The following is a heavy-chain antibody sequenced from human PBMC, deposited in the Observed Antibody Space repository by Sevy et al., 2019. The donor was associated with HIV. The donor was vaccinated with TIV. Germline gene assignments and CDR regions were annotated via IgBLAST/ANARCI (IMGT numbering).Heavy chain of an antibody. V-gene: IGHV3-23*01. CDR3: ARPSPRTAAAASAFYDN. J-gene: IGHJ4*02. D-gene: IGHD6-13*01. CDR1: GYSFSSYA. CDR2: INGRVGST. Sequence: GGSLRLSCVVSGYSFSSYAISWVRQAPGKGLEWVSTINGRVGSTYYADSVKGRFTISRDNPKNTLFLQMINLRVDDTAIYYGARPSPRTAAAASAFYDNWGQGTLVTVSS.